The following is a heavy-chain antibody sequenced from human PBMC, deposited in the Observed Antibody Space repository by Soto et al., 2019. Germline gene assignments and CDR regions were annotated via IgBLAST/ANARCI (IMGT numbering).Heavy chain of an antibody. CDR3: ARDSALDKVDTAMVITRYYNGMDV. J-gene: IGHJ6*02. V-gene: IGHV4-38-2*02. Sequence: LSLTCAVSGYSISSGYYWGWIRQPPGKGLEWIGIIYHSGSTYYNPSLKSRVTISVDTSKNQFSLKLSSVTAADTAVYYCARDSALDKVDTAMVITRYYNGMDVWGQGTTVTGSS. CDR2: IYHSGST. CDR1: GYSISSGYY. D-gene: IGHD5-18*01.